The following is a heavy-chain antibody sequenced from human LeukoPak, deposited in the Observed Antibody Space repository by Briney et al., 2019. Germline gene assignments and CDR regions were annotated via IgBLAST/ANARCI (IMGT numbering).Heavy chain of an antibody. Sequence: SETLSLTCTVSGGSISSGGYYWSWIRQHPGKGREWIGYIYYSGSTYYNPSLKTRFTISVDTSKTQFSLKLRSVTAADTAVYYCARGSGYQLLDEYNWFDPWGQGPLVPVSS. CDR2: IYYSGST. D-gene: IGHD2-2*01. CDR3: ARGSGYQLLDEYNWFDP. J-gene: IGHJ5*02. V-gene: IGHV4-31*03. CDR1: GGSISSGGYY.